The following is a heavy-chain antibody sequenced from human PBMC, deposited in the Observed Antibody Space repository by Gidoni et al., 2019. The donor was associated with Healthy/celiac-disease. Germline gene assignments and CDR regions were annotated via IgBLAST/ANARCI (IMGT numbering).Heavy chain of an antibody. CDR3: AGDTLTTNYGALNV. D-gene: IGHD3-9*01. Sequence: QVQLQQWGAGLLKPSETLSLTCAVYGGSLRGYYWRWIRQSPGKGLEWIGEINHSGSTKYNPSLKSRVTISVDTSRSQISLKLRSVTAADTAVYYCAGDTLTTNYGALNVWGQGTLVTVSS. J-gene: IGHJ3*01. V-gene: IGHV4-34*01. CDR2: INHSGST. CDR1: GGSLRGYY.